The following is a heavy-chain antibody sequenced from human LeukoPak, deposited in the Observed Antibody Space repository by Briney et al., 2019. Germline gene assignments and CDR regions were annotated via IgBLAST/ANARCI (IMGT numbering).Heavy chain of an antibody. CDR1: GYTFTSYY. D-gene: IGHD3-16*01. CDR3: ARDIWDGPRQFDY. V-gene: IGHV1-46*01. CDR2: INPSGGST. Sequence: ASVKVSCKASGYTFTSYYMHWVRQAPGQGLEWMGIINPSGGSTSYAQKFQGRVTMTRDMSTSTDYMELSSLRSEDTAVYYCARDIWDGPRQFDYWGQGTLVTVSS. J-gene: IGHJ4*02.